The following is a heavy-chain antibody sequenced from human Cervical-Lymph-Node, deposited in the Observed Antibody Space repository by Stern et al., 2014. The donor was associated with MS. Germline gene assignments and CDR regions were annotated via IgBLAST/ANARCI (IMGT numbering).Heavy chain of an antibody. CDR2: IYNTGTT. V-gene: IGHV4-31*03. D-gene: IGHD2-21*02. CDR1: GGSISRGGYY. Sequence: QVQLQQSGPGVVKPLQTLSLTCTVSGGSISRGGYYWSWFRQLPGKGLEWIGYIYNTGTTYYNPSLKSRVTISIDMSKNQFSLRLSSVTAADTAVYYCARCWRDSSSDWFDPWGRGTLVTVSS. J-gene: IGHJ5*02. CDR3: ARCWRDSSSDWFDP.